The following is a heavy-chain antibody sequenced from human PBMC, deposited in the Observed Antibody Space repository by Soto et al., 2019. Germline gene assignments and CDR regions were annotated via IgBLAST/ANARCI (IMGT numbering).Heavy chain of an antibody. CDR2: IYYTGNT. CDR1: GGSISSTNYY. Sequence: QVQLQESGPGLVKTSETLSLTCTVSGGSISSTNYYWGWIRQPPGKGLEWIGSIYYTGNTFYNPSLKSRVTLSADTSKNQFSLKVTSVTAADTAVYYCARHDFYGSGSYYRKGFYSYFGLDVWGQGTTVTVSS. J-gene: IGHJ6*02. CDR3: ARHDFYGSGSYYRKGFYSYFGLDV. D-gene: IGHD3-10*01. V-gene: IGHV4-39*01.